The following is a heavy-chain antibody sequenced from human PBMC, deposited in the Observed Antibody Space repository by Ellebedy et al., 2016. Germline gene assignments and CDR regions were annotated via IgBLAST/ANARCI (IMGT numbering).Heavy chain of an antibody. V-gene: IGHV1-24*01. D-gene: IGHD2-2*01. CDR2: FDPEDGET. CDR1: GYTLTELS. CDR3: ATTRWGGVPAAPIYYYYGMDV. J-gene: IGHJ6*02. Sequence: ASVKVSCKVSGYTLTELSMHWVRQAPGKGLEWMGGFDPEDGETIYAQKLQGRFTMTEDTSTDTAYMELSSLRSEDTAVYYCATTRWGGVPAAPIYYYYGMDVWGQGTTVTVSS.